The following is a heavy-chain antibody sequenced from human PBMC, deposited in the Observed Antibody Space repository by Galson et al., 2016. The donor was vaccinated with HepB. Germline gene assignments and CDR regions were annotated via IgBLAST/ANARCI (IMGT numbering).Heavy chain of an antibody. CDR1: GYTFTRSH. D-gene: IGHD6-13*01. CDR3: ARDLRMSSSSWYSGDAFDL. J-gene: IGHJ3*01. CDR2: INPAGYTT. Sequence: SVKVSCKASGYTFTRSHIHWVRQAPGQGLGWMAIINPAGYTTVYAQKFQGRVTMTRDSYTSTVYMELSRLRSEDTAVYYCARDLRMSSSSWYSGDAFDLWGQGTMVTVSS. V-gene: IGHV1-46*01.